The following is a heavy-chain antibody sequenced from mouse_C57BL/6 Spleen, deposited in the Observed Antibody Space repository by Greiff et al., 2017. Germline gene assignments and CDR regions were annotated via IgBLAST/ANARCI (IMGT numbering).Heavy chain of an antibody. D-gene: IGHD2-5*01. CDR1: GYTFTSYG. CDR3: ARDSNYEFAY. V-gene: IGHV1-81*01. J-gene: IGHJ3*01. Sequence: QVQLKQSGAELARPGASVKLSCKASGYTFTSYGISWVKQSTGQGLEWIGAIYPRSGNTYYNEKFKGKATLTADKSSSTAYMELRSLTSDDSAVYFCARDSNYEFAYWGQGTLVTVSA. CDR2: IYPRSGNT.